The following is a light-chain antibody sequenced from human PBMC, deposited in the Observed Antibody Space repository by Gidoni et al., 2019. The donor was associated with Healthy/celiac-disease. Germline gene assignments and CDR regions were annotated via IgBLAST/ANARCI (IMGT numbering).Light chain of an antibody. CDR1: HSISSW. J-gene: IGKJ2*01. Sequence: DIQMTQSPSTLSASVGDRVTITCRASHSISSWLAWYQQKPGKAPKLLIYKASSLESGVPSRFSGSGSGTEFTLTISSLQSDDFATYYCQQYNSYSRTFGQGTKLEIK. CDR3: QQYNSYSRT. V-gene: IGKV1-5*03. CDR2: KAS.